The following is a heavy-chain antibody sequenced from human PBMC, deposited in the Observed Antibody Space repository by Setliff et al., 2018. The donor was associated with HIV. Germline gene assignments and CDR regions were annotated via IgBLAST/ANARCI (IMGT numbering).Heavy chain of an antibody. CDR1: GGSISNHW. D-gene: IGHD4-4*01. CDR3: ARLSRWGTMTTLDF. V-gene: IGHV4-59*08. CDR2: IQASGIT. Sequence: KSSETLSLTCAVSGGSISNHWWSWFRQPPGKGLEWIAYIQASGITNHKPSLKSRATISVDTSKNQFSLTLSSVTAADTAVYFCARLSRWGTMTTLDFWGQGTLVTVSS. J-gene: IGHJ4*02.